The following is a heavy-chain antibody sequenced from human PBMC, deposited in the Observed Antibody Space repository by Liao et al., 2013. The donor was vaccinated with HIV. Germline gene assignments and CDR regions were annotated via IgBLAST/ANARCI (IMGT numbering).Heavy chain of an antibody. D-gene: IGHD2-15*01. J-gene: IGHJ5*02. CDR1: GGSFSGYY. V-gene: IGHV4-34*01. Sequence: QVQLQQWGAGLLKPSETLSLTCAVYGGSFSGYYWSWIRQPPGKGLEWIGEINHSGSTNYKSSLKSRVTITVDTSKNQFSLKLSSVTAADTAVYYCARSMLLRPNWFDPWGQGTLVTVSS. CDR3: ARSMLLRPNWFDP. CDR2: INHSGST.